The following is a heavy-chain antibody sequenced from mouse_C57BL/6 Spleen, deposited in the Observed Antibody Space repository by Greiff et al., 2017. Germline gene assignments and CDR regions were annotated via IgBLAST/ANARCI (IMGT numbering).Heavy chain of an antibody. D-gene: IGHD2-3*01. Sequence: QVQLKESGPGLVAPSQSLSITCTVSGFSLTSYGVHWVRQPPGKGLEWLVVIWSDGGTTYYSAHKPRLSISKDNSKSQVFLKMNSIQTDDTAMYYCATQGIYDGYYGCAYWGQGTLVTVSA. J-gene: IGHJ3*01. CDR3: ATQGIYDGYYGCAY. CDR1: GFSLTSYG. V-gene: IGHV2-6*03. CDR2: IWSDGGT.